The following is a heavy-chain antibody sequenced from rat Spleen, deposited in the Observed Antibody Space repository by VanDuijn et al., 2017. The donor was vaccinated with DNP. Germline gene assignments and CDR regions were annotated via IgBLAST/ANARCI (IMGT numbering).Heavy chain of an antibody. CDR2: IWAGGTT. D-gene: IGHD1-4*01. CDR3: ARHRPGSHYWYFDF. CDR1: GFSLTSNG. V-gene: IGHV2-72*01. J-gene: IGHJ1*01. Sequence: QVQLEESGPGLMQPSETLSLTCTVSGFSLTSNGVGWVRQPLGKGLVWMGTIWAGGTTNYNSAVQSRLSINRETSKSQVFLKVNSLQPEDTGTYYCARHRPGSHYWYFDFWGPGTMVTVSS.